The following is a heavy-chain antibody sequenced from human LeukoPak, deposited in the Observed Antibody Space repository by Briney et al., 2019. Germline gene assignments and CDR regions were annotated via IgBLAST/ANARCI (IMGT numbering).Heavy chain of an antibody. D-gene: IGHD1-7*01. CDR1: GYSISSGFY. CDR2: IYRSGTT. CDR3: ARTSTGTTDSFDY. V-gene: IGHV4-38-2*01. J-gene: IGHJ4*02. Sequence: SETLSLTCAVSGYSISSGFYWGWLRPPPGKGLEWIGTIYRSGTTYYNPSLKSRVTISADTSKNQFSLKLSSVTAADTALYYCARTSTGTTDSFDYWGQGTLVTVSS.